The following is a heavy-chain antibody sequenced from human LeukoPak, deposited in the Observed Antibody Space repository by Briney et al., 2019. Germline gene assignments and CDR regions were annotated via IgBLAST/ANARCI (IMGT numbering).Heavy chain of an antibody. Sequence: GASVKVSCKASGSTFSTYAINWVRQAPGQGLEWMGGIIPILGTSNYAQRFQGRVTIIADESSGTAYMTLSSLRSEDTAIYYCATTRDYYGNSGYPLPQDWGQGTLVTVSS. J-gene: IGHJ1*01. CDR2: IIPILGTS. CDR1: GSTFSTYA. V-gene: IGHV1-69*13. D-gene: IGHD3-22*01. CDR3: ATTRDYYGNSGYPLPQD.